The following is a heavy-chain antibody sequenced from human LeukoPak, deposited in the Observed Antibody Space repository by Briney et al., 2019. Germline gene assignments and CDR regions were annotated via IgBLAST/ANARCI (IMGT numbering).Heavy chain of an antibody. CDR1: GFTFRSYW. CDR3: ASGATLISV. J-gene: IGHJ6*02. D-gene: IGHD1-26*01. CDR2: IKQDGSEK. V-gene: IGHV3-7*01. Sequence: PGGSLRLSRAASGFTFRSYWMSWVRQAPGKGLEWVANIKQDGSEKNYVDSVKGRFTISRDNAKNSLYLQMNSLRAEDTAVYYCASGATLISVWGQGTTVTVSS.